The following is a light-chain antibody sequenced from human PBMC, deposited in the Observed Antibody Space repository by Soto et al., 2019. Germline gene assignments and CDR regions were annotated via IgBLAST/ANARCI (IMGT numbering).Light chain of an antibody. Sequence: IQITHSPSSFSASVGDRVILTCRASQRISSWLAWYHQRPGKAPKLLIYATSTLETGVPSRFSGSGSGRDFTLTISSLQPEDLGTYFCQQANSVPWTFGQGTKVDIK. V-gene: IGKV1-12*01. CDR3: QQANSVPWT. CDR1: QRISSW. CDR2: ATS. J-gene: IGKJ1*01.